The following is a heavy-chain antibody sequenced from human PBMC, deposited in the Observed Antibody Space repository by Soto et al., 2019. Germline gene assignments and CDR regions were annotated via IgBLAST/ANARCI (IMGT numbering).Heavy chain of an antibody. J-gene: IGHJ5*02. CDR3: ARTPNPDISIYNWFDP. CDR2: IYYSGST. V-gene: IGHV4-59*01. Sequence: SETLSLTCTVSGGSISSYYWSWIRQPPGKGLEWIGYIYYSGSTNYNPSLKSRVTISVDTSKNQFSLKLSSVTAADTAVYYCARTPNPDISIYNWFDPWGQGTLVTVSS. D-gene: IGHD3-9*01. CDR1: GGSISSYY.